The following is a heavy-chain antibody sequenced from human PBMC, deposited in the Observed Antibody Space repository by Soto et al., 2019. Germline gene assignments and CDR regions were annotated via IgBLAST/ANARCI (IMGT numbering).Heavy chain of an antibody. J-gene: IGHJ6*02. Sequence: PGGSLRLSCAAAGFTVSRNYMSWVGQAPGKGLEWGSVIYSGGSTYYADSVKGRFTIYRDNSKNTLYLQMNSLRAEDTAVYYCARDSTLYFDWLPNPDTFCYGMDVWGQGTTVTVSS. V-gene: IGHV3-53*01. CDR1: GFTVSRNY. CDR2: IYSGGST. D-gene: IGHD3-9*01. CDR3: ARDSTLYFDWLPNPDTFCYGMDV.